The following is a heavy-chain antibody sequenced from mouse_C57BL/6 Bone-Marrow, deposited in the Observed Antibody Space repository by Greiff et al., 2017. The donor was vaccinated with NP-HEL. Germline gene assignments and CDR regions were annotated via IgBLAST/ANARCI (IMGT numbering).Heavy chain of an antibody. J-gene: IGHJ1*03. CDR1: GFTFSNYW. D-gene: IGHD1-1*01. CDR3: TVITTVVAWYFDV. V-gene: IGHV6-3*01. CDR2: IRLKSDNYAT. Sequence: EVQLVESGGGLVQPGGSMKLSCVASGFTFSNYWMNWVRQSPEKGLEWVAQIRLKSDNYATHYAESVKGRFTISRDDSKSSVYLQMNNLRAEDTGIYYCTVITTVVAWYFDVWGTGTTVTVSS.